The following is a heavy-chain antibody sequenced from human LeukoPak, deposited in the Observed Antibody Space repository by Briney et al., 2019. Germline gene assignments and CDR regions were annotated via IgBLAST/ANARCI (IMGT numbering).Heavy chain of an antibody. V-gene: IGHV3-33*08. D-gene: IGHD3-3*01. Sequence: GGSLRLSCAASGLTFSTYGMHWVRQAPGKGREWVAVIWYDGSKMEYGDSVKGRFSISRDNSKNTLYLQMNGLRDDDTAVYYCARGNYYVDMWGRGTMVTVS. J-gene: IGHJ3*02. CDR3: ARGNYYVDM. CDR1: GLTFSTYG. CDR2: IWYDGSKM.